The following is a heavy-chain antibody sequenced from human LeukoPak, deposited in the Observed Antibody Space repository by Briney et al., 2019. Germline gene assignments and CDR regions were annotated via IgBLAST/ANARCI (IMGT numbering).Heavy chain of an antibody. D-gene: IGHD6-19*01. Sequence: ASVKVSCKASGYTFTSYYMHCVRQAPGQGLEWLGIINLSGGSTSYAQKFQGRVTMTRDTSTSTVYMELSSLRSEDTAVYYCARSPRSSGGYGWWFDPWGQGTLVTVSS. V-gene: IGHV1-46*03. J-gene: IGHJ5*02. CDR1: GYTFTSYY. CDR2: INLSGGST. CDR3: ARSPRSSGGYGWWFDP.